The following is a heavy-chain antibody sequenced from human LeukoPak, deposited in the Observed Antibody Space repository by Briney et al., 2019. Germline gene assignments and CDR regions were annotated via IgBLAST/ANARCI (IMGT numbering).Heavy chain of an antibody. CDR2: INHSGST. D-gene: IGHD2-2*01. Sequence: SETLSLTCAVYGGSFSGYYCSWIRQPPGKGLEWIGEINHSGSTNFNPSLKSRVTISVDTSKNQFSLKLSSVTAADTAVYYCAREVTASCSSTSCYLNWFDPWGQGTLVTVSS. CDR3: AREVTASCSSTSCYLNWFDP. J-gene: IGHJ5*02. V-gene: IGHV4-34*01. CDR1: GGSFSGYY.